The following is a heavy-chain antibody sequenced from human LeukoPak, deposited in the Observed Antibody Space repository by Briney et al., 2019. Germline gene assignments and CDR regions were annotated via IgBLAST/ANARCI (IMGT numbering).Heavy chain of an antibody. J-gene: IGHJ4*02. CDR1: GFTVSSSY. D-gene: IGHD3-22*01. Sequence: GGSLRLSCAASGFTVSSSYMSWVRQAPGKGLEWVSVIYTAGSTYYADSAKGRFTISRDNSKNTLYLQMNSLRAEDTAVYYCAKGAIIVAQTYDYWGQGTLVTVSS. V-gene: IGHV3-53*01. CDR3: AKGAIIVAQTYDY. CDR2: IYTAGST.